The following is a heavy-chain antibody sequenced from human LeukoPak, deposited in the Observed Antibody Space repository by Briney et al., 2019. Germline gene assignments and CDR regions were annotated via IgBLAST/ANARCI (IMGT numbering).Heavy chain of an antibody. V-gene: IGHV3-23*01. CDR3: AKDINDYFDY. J-gene: IGHJ4*02. Sequence: GGSLRLSCAASGFTFSSYAMSWVRQAPGKGLEWVSAISGSGGSTYHADSVKGRFTISRDNSKTTLYLQMNSLRAEDTAVYYCAKDINDYFDYWGQGTLVTVSS. CDR1: GFTFSSYA. CDR2: ISGSGGST. D-gene: IGHD3-10*01.